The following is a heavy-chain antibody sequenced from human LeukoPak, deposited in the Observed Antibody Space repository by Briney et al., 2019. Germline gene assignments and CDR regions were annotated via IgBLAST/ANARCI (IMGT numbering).Heavy chain of an antibody. J-gene: IGHJ4*02. V-gene: IGHV3-23*01. CDR1: GFTFSSYA. CDR2: ISGSGGST. CDR3: AKAYSYGYRDVLDY. D-gene: IGHD5-18*01. Sequence: SGGSLRLSCAASGFTFSSYAMSWVRQAPGKGLEWVSAISGSGGSTYYADSVKGRFTISRDNSKNTLYLQMNRLRAEDTAVYYCAKAYSYGYRDVLDYWGQGTLVTVSS.